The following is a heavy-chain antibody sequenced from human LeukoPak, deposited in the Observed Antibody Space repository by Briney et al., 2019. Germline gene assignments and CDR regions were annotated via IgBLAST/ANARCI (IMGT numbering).Heavy chain of an antibody. D-gene: IGHD1-26*01. CDR2: ISGSGGST. J-gene: IGHJ4*02. Sequence: PGGSLRLSCAASGFTFSSYAMSWVRQAPGRGLEWVSAISGSGGSTYYADSVKGRFTISRDNSKNTLYLQMNSLRAEDTAVYYCAKFGSYYGVFIDYWGQGTLVTVSS. V-gene: IGHV3-23*01. CDR1: GFTFSSYA. CDR3: AKFGSYYGVFIDY.